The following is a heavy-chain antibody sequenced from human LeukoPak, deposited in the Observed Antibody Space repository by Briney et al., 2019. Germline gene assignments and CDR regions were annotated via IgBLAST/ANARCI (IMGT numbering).Heavy chain of an antibody. J-gene: IGHJ4*02. D-gene: IGHD3-10*01. Sequence: GGSLRLSCAASGFTFNTYGMHWVRQAPGKGLEWVAVISYDGSDRYYADSVEGLFTISRDNSNNVLYLHVNSLRAEDTAVYYCARGPYYGSGTFDYWGQGTLGTVSS. CDR3: ARGPYYGSGTFDY. V-gene: IGHV3-30*03. CDR1: GFTFNTYG. CDR2: ISYDGSDR.